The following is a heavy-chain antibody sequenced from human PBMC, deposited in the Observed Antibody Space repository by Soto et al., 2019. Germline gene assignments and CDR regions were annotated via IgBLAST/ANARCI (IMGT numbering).Heavy chain of an antibody. CDR3: AKGRGYSGYFNGETDS. D-gene: IGHD5-12*01. J-gene: IGHJ4*02. Sequence: GGSLRLSCAASGFTFSSYAMQRVRQAPGKGLEWVAIISYDGRNEDYADSVKGRFTISRDNSMSTLYPQMNSLRPEDTAVYYCAKGRGYSGYFNGETDSWGQGIMVTVSS. V-gene: IGHV3-30*04. CDR2: ISYDGRNE. CDR1: GFTFSSYA.